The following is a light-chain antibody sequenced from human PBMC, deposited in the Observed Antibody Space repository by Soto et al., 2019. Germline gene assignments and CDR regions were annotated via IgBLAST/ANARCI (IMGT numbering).Light chain of an antibody. Sequence: EIVMTQSPATLSVSPWERVTLSCRASQSINSNLAWYQQKAGQAPRLLIYDISIRATGVPARFSGSGLGTEFTLTISSLQSEDFAVYYCQQYNNWPPITFGQGTRLENK. CDR1: QSINSN. V-gene: IGKV3-15*01. J-gene: IGKJ5*01. CDR2: DIS. CDR3: QQYNNWPPIT.